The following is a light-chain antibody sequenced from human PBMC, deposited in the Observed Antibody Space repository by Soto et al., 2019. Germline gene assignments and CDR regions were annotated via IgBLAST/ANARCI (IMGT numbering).Light chain of an antibody. Sequence: DIQLTQSPSPLSAPVGDRVAITCLASQSISTYLNWYQQKPGKAPKVLIYAASNLQSGVPPRFSGSGSGTDFTLTISSLQPEDVATYFCQQSYRTPITFGQGTRLEIK. CDR1: QSISTY. V-gene: IGKV1-39*01. CDR2: AAS. J-gene: IGKJ5*01. CDR3: QQSYRTPIT.